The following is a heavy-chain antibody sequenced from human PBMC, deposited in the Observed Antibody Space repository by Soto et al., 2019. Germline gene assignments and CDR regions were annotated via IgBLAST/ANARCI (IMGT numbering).Heavy chain of an antibody. CDR1: GYTFTSYG. CDR2: ISAYNGNT. Sequence: ASVKVSCKASGYTFTSYGISWVRQAPGQGLEWMGWISAYNGNTNYAQKFQGRVTMTRNTSISTAYMELSSLRSEDTAVYYCARGYCSSTSCYDAFDIWGQGTMVTVSS. CDR3: ARGYCSSTSCYDAFDI. D-gene: IGHD2-2*01. J-gene: IGHJ3*02. V-gene: IGHV1-18*01.